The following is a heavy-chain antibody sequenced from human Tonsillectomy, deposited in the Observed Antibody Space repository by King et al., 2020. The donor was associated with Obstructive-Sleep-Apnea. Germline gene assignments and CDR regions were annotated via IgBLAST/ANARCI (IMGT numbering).Heavy chain of an antibody. Sequence: QLQESGPGLVKPSQTLSLTFTVSGGSISSGGYYWSWIRQHPGKGLEWIGYIYYSGSTYYNPSLKSRVTISVDTAKNQFSLKLSSVTAADTAVYYCARDSSSNYYYGMDVWGQGTTVTVSS. V-gene: IGHV4-31*03. D-gene: IGHD6-6*01. CDR1: GGSISSGGYY. J-gene: IGHJ6*02. CDR3: ARDSSSNYYYGMDV. CDR2: IYYSGST.